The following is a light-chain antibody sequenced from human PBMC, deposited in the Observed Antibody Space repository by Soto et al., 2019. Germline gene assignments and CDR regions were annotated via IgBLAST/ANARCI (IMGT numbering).Light chain of an antibody. CDR3: AAWDDSLNGVV. J-gene: IGLJ2*01. V-gene: IGLV1-44*01. CDR1: SSYIGDYH. CDR2: SSH. Sequence: QSVLTQPPSASGTPGQRVTISCSGSSSYIGDYHVHWYQQLPGAAPKVLIHSSHQRPSGVPDRFSGSKSGTSASLAISGLQSEDEADYYCAAWDDSLNGVVFGGGTKLTVL.